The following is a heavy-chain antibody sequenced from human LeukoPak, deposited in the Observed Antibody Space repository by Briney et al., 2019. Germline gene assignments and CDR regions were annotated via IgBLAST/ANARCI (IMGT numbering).Heavy chain of an antibody. D-gene: IGHD3-16*01. J-gene: IGHJ4*02. V-gene: IGHV4-59*01. CDR2: IYYGGST. CDR1: GDSITSNY. Sequence: SETLSLTCTVSGDSITSNYWSWIRQPPGKRLEWIGYIYYGGSTNYNPSLKSRVTISVDTSKNRFSLKLTSVTAADTAVYYCARGGWYSHYWGQGTLVTVSS. CDR3: ARGGWYSHY.